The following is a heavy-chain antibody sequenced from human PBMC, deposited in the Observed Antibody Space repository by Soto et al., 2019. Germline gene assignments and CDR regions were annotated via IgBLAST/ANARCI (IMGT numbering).Heavy chain of an antibody. D-gene: IGHD1-26*01. CDR3: ATDRALGATLGAIDF. CDR2: ISYDGTYR. J-gene: IGHJ4*02. V-gene: IGHV3-30-3*01. CDR1: GFTFSNIA. Sequence: QAQLVESGGGVVQPGRSLRLSCAASGFTFSNIAMHWVRQAPGKGLEWVAAISYDGTYRPYADFARGRFTISRDTSQKTLYLQMNSLRPEDTALYYCATDRALGATLGAIDFGGQGPLGTVSS.